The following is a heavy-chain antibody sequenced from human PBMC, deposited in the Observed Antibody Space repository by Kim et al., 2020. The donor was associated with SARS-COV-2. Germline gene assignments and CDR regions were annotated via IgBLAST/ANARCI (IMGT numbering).Heavy chain of an antibody. CDR1: GGSISSSSYY. CDR2: IYYSGST. V-gene: IGHV4-39*01. CDR3: ARHRKYPHRWFDY. J-gene: IGHJ4*02. Sequence: SETLSLTCTVSGGSISSSSYYWGWIRQPPGKGLEWIGSIYYSGSTYYNPSLKSRVTISVDTSKNQFSLKLSSVTAADTAVYYCARHRKYPHRWFDYWGQGTLVTVSS.